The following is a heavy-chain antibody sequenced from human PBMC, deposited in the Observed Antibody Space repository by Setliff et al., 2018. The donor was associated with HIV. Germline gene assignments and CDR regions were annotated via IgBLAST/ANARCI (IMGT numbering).Heavy chain of an antibody. J-gene: IGHJ6*03. V-gene: IGHV1-18*01. D-gene: IGHD6-25*01. CDR3: ARWVDDNSEGSYYHYMDV. CDR2: INIRSGNT. CDR1: GYTFTSYG. Sequence: ASVKVSCKASGYTFTSYGISWVRQAPGQGLEWMGWINIRSGNTNYAQKFQGRVTMTTDTSTNTAYMELTSLTSDDTAVYYCARWVDDNSEGSYYHYMDVWGNGASVTVSS.